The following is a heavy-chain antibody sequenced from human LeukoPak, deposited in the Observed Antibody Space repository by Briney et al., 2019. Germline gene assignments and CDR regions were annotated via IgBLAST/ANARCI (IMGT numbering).Heavy chain of an antibody. V-gene: IGHV3-7*03. D-gene: IGHD6-19*01. J-gene: IGHJ4*02. CDR1: GFTFSSYW. CDR2: IKQDGSEK. Sequence: GGSLRLSCAASGFTFSSYWMSWVRQAPGKGLEWVANIKQDGSEKYYVDSVKGRFTISRDNSKNTLYLQMNSLRAEDTAVYYCAADAVAGNFDYWGQGTLVTVSS. CDR3: AADAVAGNFDY.